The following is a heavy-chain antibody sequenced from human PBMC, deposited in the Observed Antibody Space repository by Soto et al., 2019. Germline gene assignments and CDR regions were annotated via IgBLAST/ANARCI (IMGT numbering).Heavy chain of an antibody. CDR3: PRAKFESTGWHQFGI. CDR1: GGSFTGHF. D-gene: IGHD3-16*01. Sequence: SETLSLTCTVSGGSFTGHFWSWVRQPPGKGLEWIGEVSHSGNTKYYPSLRSRVTLSVDSSKNQISLALTSVTAADTAVYYCPRAKFESTGWHQFGIWGQGTLVTVSS. V-gene: IGHV4-34*01. J-gene: IGHJ4*02. CDR2: VSHSGNT.